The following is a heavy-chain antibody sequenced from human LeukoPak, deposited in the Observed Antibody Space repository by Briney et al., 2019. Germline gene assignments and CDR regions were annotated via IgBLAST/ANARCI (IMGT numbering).Heavy chain of an antibody. J-gene: IGHJ3*02. CDR2: LCYSGNI. CDR3: ARDTVGATFPGAFDI. D-gene: IGHD1-26*01. V-gene: IGHV4-39*07. CDR1: GGSFSSGYYC. Sequence: SETLSLTCSISGGSFSSGYYCWGWVRQPPGKGLEWIGTLCYSGNIYYNPSLKSPVTISIDTSKNQVSLKLTSVTAADTAVYYCARDTVGATFPGAFDIWGQGTMVTVSS.